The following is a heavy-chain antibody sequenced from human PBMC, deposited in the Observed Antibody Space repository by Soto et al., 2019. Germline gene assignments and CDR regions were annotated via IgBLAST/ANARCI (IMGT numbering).Heavy chain of an antibody. CDR3: ARHCTNGVCYKGGYNWFDP. CDR2: IIPIFGTA. CDR1: GGTFSSYA. D-gene: IGHD2-8*01. V-gene: IGHV1-69*13. J-gene: IGHJ5*02. Sequence: SVKVSCKASGGTFSSYAISWVRQAPGQGLEWMGGIIPIFGTANYAQKFQGRVTITADESTSTAYMELSSLRPEDTAVYYCARHCTNGVCYKGGYNWFDPWGQGTLVTVSS.